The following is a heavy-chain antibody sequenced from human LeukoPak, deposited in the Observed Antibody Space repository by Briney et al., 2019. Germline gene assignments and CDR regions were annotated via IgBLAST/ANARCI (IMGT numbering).Heavy chain of an antibody. CDR1: GFTFSSYG. V-gene: IGHV3-30*18. CDR3: AKVDCLGSCYRYYFDY. J-gene: IGHJ4*02. CDR2: VSYDGSNK. Sequence: GRSLRLSCAASGFTFSSYGMHWVRQAPGKGLDGVAVVSYDGSNKYYADSVKGRFTISRDNSKNTLYLQMNSLRAEDTAVYYCAKVDCLGSCYRYYFDYWGQGTLVTVSS. D-gene: IGHD2-15*01.